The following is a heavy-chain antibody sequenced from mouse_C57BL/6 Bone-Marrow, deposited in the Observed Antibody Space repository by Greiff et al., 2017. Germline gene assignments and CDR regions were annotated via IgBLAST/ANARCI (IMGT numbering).Heavy chain of an antibody. V-gene: IGHV3-5*01. CDR2: IYYSGTI. Sequence: VQLKQSGPGLVKPSQTVFLTCTVTGISITTGNYRWSWIRQFPGNTLEWIGYIYYSGTITYNPSLPSRTTITRDTPKNQFFLEMNSLTAEDTATYYCARDAPYDYDGDWYFDVWGTGTTVTVSS. CDR1: GISITTGNYR. J-gene: IGHJ1*03. D-gene: IGHD2-4*01. CDR3: ARDAPYDYDGDWYFDV.